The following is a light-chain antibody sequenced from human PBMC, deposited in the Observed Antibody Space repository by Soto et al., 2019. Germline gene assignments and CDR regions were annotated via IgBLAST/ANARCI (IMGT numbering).Light chain of an antibody. CDR1: QDIGSA. V-gene: IGKV3-15*01. CDR2: DAS. CDR3: QQYGDRPRT. J-gene: IGKJ1*01. Sequence: EVVLTQSPATLSVSPGDRATLSCRASQDIGSAVAWYHQRSGQAPRLLIFDASIRVPTTPARFSGSVSGTEFTLTICSLESEDFAVYFCQQYGDRPRTFGQGTKVEIK.